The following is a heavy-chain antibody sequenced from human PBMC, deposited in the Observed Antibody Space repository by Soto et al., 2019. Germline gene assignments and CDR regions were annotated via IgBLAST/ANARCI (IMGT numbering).Heavy chain of an antibody. J-gene: IGHJ4*02. CDR1: GGSISSGGYS. CDR2: IYHSGST. V-gene: IGHV4-30-2*01. Sequence: SETLSLTCAVSGGSISSGGYSWSWIRQPPGKGLEWIGYIYHSGSTYYNPSLKSRVTISVDRSKNQFSLKLSSVTAADTAVYSCAREADRMRSFDYWGQGTLVTVSS. CDR3: AREADRMRSFDY.